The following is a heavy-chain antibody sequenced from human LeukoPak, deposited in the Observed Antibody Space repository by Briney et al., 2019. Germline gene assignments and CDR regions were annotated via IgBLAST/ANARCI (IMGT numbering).Heavy chain of an antibody. CDR3: ARGPSGYCSSTSCYLNWFDP. CDR2: IIPIFGTA. D-gene: IGHD2-2*01. V-gene: IGHV1-69*05. J-gene: IGHJ5*02. Sequence: GASVKVSCKASGGTFSSYAISWVRQAPGQGLEWMGGIIPIFGTANYAQKFQGRVTITTDESTSTAYMELSSLRSEDTAVYYCARGPSGYCSSTSCYLNWFDPWGQGTLVTVSS. CDR1: GGTFSSYA.